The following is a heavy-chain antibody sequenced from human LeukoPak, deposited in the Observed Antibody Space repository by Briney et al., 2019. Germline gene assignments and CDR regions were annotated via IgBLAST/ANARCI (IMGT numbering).Heavy chain of an antibody. CDR1: GYTFTSYD. CDR3: AREVEGCSSTSCYESPMFDP. D-gene: IGHD2-2*01. Sequence: ASVKVSCEASGYTFTSYDINWVRQATGQGLEWMGWMNPNSGNTGYALKFQGRVTMTRNTSISTAYMELSSLRSEDTAVYYCAREVEGCSSTSCYESPMFDPWGQGTLVTVSS. J-gene: IGHJ5*02. V-gene: IGHV1-8*01. CDR2: MNPNSGNT.